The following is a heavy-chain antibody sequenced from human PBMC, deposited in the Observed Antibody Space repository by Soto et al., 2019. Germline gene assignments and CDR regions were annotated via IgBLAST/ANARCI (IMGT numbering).Heavy chain of an antibody. Sequence: QVHLVQSGAEVKKPGASVKVSCKASGYTLSNFAIQWVRQAPGQRLDWMAWINAGNGNTKYSQKFQGRVTITRDTSANTAYLELSSLTFEDTAVYYCARTNGGYERVGPFDIWGQGTMVTVSS. CDR2: INAGNGNT. J-gene: IGHJ3*02. V-gene: IGHV1-3*01. D-gene: IGHD5-12*01. CDR3: ARTNGGYERVGPFDI. CDR1: GYTLSNFA.